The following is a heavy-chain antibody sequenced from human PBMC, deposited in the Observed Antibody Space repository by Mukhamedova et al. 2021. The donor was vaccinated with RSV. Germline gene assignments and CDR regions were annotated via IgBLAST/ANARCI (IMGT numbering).Heavy chain of an antibody. D-gene: IGHD2-2*01. CDR3: ARDAIVVPAASAWFDP. V-gene: IGHV4-4*07. Sequence: EGLEWIGRIYTSGSTNYNPSLKSRVTMSVDTSKNQFSLKLSSVTAADTAVHYCARDAIVVPAASAWFDPWGQGTLVTVTS. J-gene: IGHJ5*02. CDR2: IYTSGST.